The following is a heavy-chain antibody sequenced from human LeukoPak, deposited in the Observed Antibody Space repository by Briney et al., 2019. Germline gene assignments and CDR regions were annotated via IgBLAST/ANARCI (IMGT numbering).Heavy chain of an antibody. Sequence: PGRSLRLSCAASGFTFTSYGMLWVRQAPGKGLEWVAIISYDGTNEYYADSVNGRFTISRDNSKNTLYLQMNSLRAEDTAVYYCAKDVGRFGSSWYYFDNWGQGTLVTVSS. J-gene: IGHJ4*02. D-gene: IGHD6-13*01. CDR3: AKDVGRFGSSWYYFDN. CDR2: ISYDGTNE. CDR1: GFTFTSYG. V-gene: IGHV3-30*18.